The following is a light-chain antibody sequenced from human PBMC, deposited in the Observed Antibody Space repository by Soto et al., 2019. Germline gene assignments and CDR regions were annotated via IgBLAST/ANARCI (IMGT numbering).Light chain of an antibody. CDR2: DAS. Sequence: DIQMTQSPSSVSASVGDRVTISCRASQAISSWLAWYQQKPGKAPRLLIYDASTLQSGVPSRFSGSGSGTDFTLTISSLQPEDFATYYCQQANNFPITFGQGTRLEIK. CDR3: QQANNFPIT. V-gene: IGKV1-12*01. CDR1: QAISSW. J-gene: IGKJ5*01.